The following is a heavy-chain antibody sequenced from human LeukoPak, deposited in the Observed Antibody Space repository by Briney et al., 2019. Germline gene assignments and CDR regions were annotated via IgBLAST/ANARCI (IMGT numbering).Heavy chain of an antibody. CDR3: AKVGYASGTYYNDWFDP. J-gene: IGHJ5*02. V-gene: IGHV3-23*01. D-gene: IGHD3-10*01. Sequence: PGGSLRLSCTAPGFAFSNYAMNWVRQSPGKGLEWVSAISGSDGGSYYADSVKGRFTIFRDNSKKTLYLQMNSLTDEDTAVYFCAKVGYASGTYYNDWFDPWGQGTLVTVSS. CDR1: GFAFSNYA. CDR2: ISGSDGGS.